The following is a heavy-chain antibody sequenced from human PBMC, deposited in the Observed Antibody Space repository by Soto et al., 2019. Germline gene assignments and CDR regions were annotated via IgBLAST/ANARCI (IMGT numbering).Heavy chain of an antibody. D-gene: IGHD4-17*01. V-gene: IGHV3-21*06. CDR3: ASHYGDNGWFDP. CDR2: ITSSSSSI. J-gene: IGHJ5*02. Sequence: SGGSLRLSCAASGFTFSAYNMNWVRQPPGKGLEWVSSITSSSSSIYYADSLKGRFTISRDNAKNSLYLQMNSLRAEDTAVYYCASHYGDNGWFDPWGRGTLVTVSS. CDR1: GFTFSAYN.